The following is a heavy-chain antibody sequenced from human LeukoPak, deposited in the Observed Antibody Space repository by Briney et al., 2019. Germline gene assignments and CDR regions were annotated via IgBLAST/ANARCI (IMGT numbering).Heavy chain of an antibody. V-gene: IGHV3-30*02. Sequence: GGSLRLSCAASGFTFSSYGMHWVRQAPGKGLEWVAFIRYDGSNKYYADPVKGRFTISRDNAKNSLYLQMNSLRAEDTAVYYCAKGARPLRYFDWLLPYFDDWGQGTLVTVSS. D-gene: IGHD3-9*01. CDR2: IRYDGSNK. J-gene: IGHJ4*02. CDR1: GFTFSSYG. CDR3: AKGARPLRYFDWLLPYFDD.